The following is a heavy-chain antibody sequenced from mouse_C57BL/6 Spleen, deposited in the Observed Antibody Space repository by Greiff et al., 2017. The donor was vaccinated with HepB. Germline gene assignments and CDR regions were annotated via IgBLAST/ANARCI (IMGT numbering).Heavy chain of an antibody. Sequence: EVQLQQSGPVLVKPGASVKMSCKASGYTFTDYYMNWVKQSHGKSLEWIGVINPYNGGTSYNQKFKGKATLTVDKSSSTAYMELNSLTSEDSAVYYCARSPGFYSTVVPTGWYFDVWGTGTTVTVSS. J-gene: IGHJ1*03. V-gene: IGHV1-19*01. CDR3: ARSPGFYSTVVPTGWYFDV. D-gene: IGHD1-1*01. CDR2: INPYNGGT. CDR1: GYTFTDYY.